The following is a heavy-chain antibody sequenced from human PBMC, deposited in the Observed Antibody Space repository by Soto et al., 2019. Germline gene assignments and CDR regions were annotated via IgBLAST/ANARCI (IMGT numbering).Heavy chain of an antibody. CDR2: ISYDGSNK. J-gene: IGHJ5*02. CDR1: GFTFSSYG. CDR3: AKDLRVSRTKYSSSWNWFDP. D-gene: IGHD6-13*01. V-gene: IGHV3-30*18. Sequence: GGSLRLSCAASGFTFSSYGMHWVRQAPGKGLEWVAVISYDGSNKYYADSVKGRFTISRDNSKNTLYLQMNSLRAEDAAVYYCAKDLRVSRTKYSSSWNWFDPWGQGTLVTVSS.